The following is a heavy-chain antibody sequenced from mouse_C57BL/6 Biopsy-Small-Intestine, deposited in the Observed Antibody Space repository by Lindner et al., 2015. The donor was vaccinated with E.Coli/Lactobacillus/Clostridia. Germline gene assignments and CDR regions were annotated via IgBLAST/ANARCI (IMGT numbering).Heavy chain of an antibody. V-gene: IGHV1-4*01. CDR2: INPSSGYT. CDR3: AKTAQATFYAMDY. J-gene: IGHJ4*01. D-gene: IGHD3-2*02. CDR1: GYTFTSYT. Sequence: VQLQESGPELARPGASVKMSCKASGYTFTSYTMHWVKQRPGQGLEWIGYINPSSGYTKYNQKFKDKATLTADKSSSTAYMQLSSLTSEDSAVYYCAKTAQATFYAMDYWGQGTSVTVSS.